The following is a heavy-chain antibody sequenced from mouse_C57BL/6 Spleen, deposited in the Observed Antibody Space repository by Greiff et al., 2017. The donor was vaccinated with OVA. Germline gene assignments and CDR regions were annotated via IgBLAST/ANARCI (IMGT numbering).Heavy chain of an antibody. CDR2: IYPGDGDT. CDR3: ASNGQQKYAMDY. Sequence: QVQLQQSGPELVKPGASVKISCKASGYAFSSSWMNWVKQRPGKGLEWIGRIYPGDGDTNYNGKFKGKATLTADKSSSTAYMQLSSLTSEESAVYFCASNGQQKYAMDYWGQGTSVTVSS. D-gene: IGHD3-3*01. V-gene: IGHV1-82*01. CDR1: GYAFSSSW. J-gene: IGHJ4*01.